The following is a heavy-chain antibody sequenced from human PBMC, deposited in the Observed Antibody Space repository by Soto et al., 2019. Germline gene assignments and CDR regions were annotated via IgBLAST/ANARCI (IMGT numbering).Heavy chain of an antibody. Sequence: EVQLVESGGGLVDPGGSLRLSCEASGFTFSNAWMNWVRQAPGKGLEWVGLIKSKTNGGTTNYAAPVKGRFTISRDDSKDTLYLEMNSLKTDDTAVYYCTTVLGPSYCPGGTCYYASDISGQGTMVTVSS. D-gene: IGHD2-15*01. V-gene: IGHV3-15*07. CDR1: GFTFSNAW. J-gene: IGHJ3*02. CDR2: IKSKTNGGTT. CDR3: TTVLGPSYCPGGTCYYASDI.